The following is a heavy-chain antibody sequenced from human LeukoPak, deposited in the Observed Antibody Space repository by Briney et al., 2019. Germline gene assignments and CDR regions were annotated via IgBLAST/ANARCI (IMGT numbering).Heavy chain of an antibody. D-gene: IGHD4-17*01. Sequence: GASVKVSCKASGGTFISYAISWVRQAPGQGLEWMGIINPSGGSTSYAQKFRGRVTMTRDTSTSTVYMELSSLRSEDTAVYYCAALGYGDYSYWGQGTLVTVSS. V-gene: IGHV1-46*01. J-gene: IGHJ4*02. CDR2: INPSGGST. CDR1: GGTFISYA. CDR3: AALGYGDYSY.